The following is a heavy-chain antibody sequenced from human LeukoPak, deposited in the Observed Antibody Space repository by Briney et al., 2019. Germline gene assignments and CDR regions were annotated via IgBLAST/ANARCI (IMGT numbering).Heavy chain of an antibody. Sequence: SETLSLTCTVSGGSIRSSYYYWGWIRQPPGKGLEWIGEINHSGSTSYNPSLKSRVTISVDTSKNQFSLKLSSVTAADTAVYYCARRRYYYDSSGSVFDYWGQGTLVTVSS. V-gene: IGHV4-39*07. J-gene: IGHJ4*02. CDR3: ARRRYYYDSSGSVFDY. CDR1: GGSIRSSYYY. D-gene: IGHD3-22*01. CDR2: INHSGST.